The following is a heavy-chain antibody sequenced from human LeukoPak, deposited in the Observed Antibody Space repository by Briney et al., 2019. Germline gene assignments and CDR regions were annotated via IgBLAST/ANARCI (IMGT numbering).Heavy chain of an antibody. V-gene: IGHV3-7*01. J-gene: IGHJ4*02. CDR1: GFTFSRAW. CDR3: ARDADGYED. D-gene: IGHD5-24*01. CDR2: IKEDGSED. Sequence: GSLRLSCAAPGFTFSRAWMSWVRQAPGKGLEWVANIKEDGSEDYYADSVKGRFAISKDNAKISLYLQMNSLRAEDTAMYYCARDADGYEDWGQGTLVIVSS.